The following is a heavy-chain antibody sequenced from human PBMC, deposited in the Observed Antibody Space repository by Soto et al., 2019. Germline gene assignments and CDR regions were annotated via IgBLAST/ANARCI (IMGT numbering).Heavy chain of an antibody. Sequence: PGGSLRLSCAASGFTFSSYSMSWVRQAPGKGLEWVSSISSSSSYIYYADSVKGRFTISRDNAKNSLYLQMNSLRAEDTAVYYCARDLTNLRSGSAPHWGQGTLVTVSS. CDR2: ISSSSSYI. V-gene: IGHV3-21*01. J-gene: IGHJ4*02. D-gene: IGHD2-15*01. CDR3: ARDLTNLRSGSAPH. CDR1: GFTFSSYS.